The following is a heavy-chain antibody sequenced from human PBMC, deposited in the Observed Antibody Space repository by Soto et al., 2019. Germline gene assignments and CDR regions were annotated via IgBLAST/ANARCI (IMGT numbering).Heavy chain of an antibody. J-gene: IGHJ4*02. Sequence: EVQLLESGGGLVQPGGSLRLSCAASGFTFSSYAMTWSGQPPGKGLEWVSAIIGSGGSTYYADSVKGRFTISRDSSKNTLDLQMNSLRAEDTAVYYCAMAGGIATAGAFNYWGQGTLVTVSS. V-gene: IGHV3-23*01. CDR3: AMAGGIATAGAFNY. CDR2: IIGSGGST. CDR1: GFTFSSYA. D-gene: IGHD6-13*01.